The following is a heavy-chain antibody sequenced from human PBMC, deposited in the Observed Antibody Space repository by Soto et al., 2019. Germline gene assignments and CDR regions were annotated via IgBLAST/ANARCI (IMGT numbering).Heavy chain of an antibody. CDR2: IYYSGST. V-gene: IGHV4-30-4*01. D-gene: IGHD3-3*01. CDR1: GGSISSGDYY. Sequence: SETLSLTCTVSGGSISSGDYYWSWIRQPPGKGLEWIGYIYYSGSTYYNPSLKSRVTISVDTSKNQFSLKLSSVTAADTAVYYCARGRAPPVLRFLEWLVWFDPWGQGTLVTVSS. J-gene: IGHJ5*02. CDR3: ARGRAPPVLRFLEWLVWFDP.